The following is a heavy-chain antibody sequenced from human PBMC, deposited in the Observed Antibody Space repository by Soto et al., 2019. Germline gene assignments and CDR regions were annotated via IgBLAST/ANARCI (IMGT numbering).Heavy chain of an antibody. CDR2: IYHSGST. CDR1: GGSISSSNW. Sequence: PSETLSLTCAVSGGSISSSNWWSWVRQPPGKGLEWIGEIYHSGSTNYNPSLKSRVTISVDKSKNQFSLKLSSVTAAGTAVYYCARDRITIFGVVLDVWGQGTTVTVSS. V-gene: IGHV4-4*02. CDR3: ARDRITIFGVVLDV. J-gene: IGHJ6*02. D-gene: IGHD3-3*01.